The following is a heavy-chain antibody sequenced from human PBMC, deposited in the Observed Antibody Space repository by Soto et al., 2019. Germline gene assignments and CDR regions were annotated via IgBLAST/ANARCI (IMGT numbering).Heavy chain of an antibody. D-gene: IGHD4-17*01. V-gene: IGHV3-21*01. Sequence: GVSLGLSCAASGFTFSSYSMNWVRPAPGKGLEWVSSISSSSSYIYYADSVKGRFTISRDNAKNSLYLQMNSLRAEDTAVYYCARLNTVLGYWGQGTLVTVSS. J-gene: IGHJ4*02. CDR2: ISSSSSYI. CDR3: ARLNTVLGY. CDR1: GFTFSSYS.